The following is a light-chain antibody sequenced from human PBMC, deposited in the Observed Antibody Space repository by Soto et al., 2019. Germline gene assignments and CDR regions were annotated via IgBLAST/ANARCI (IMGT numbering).Light chain of an antibody. V-gene: IGKV1-5*03. CDR3: QQYNTSPWT. J-gene: IGKJ1*01. CDR2: KAS. Sequence: DIQMTQSPSTLSGSVGDRVTITCRASQTISSWLAWYQQKPGKAPKLLIYKASTLKSGVPSRFSGSGSGTDFTLTISRLEPEDFAVYYCQQYNTSPWTFGQGTKVDIK. CDR1: QTISSW.